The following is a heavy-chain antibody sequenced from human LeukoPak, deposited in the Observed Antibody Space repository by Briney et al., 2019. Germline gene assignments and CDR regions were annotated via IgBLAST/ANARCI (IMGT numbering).Heavy chain of an antibody. CDR3: AKWGDFDVLTGYYVPDF. CDR1: GFTFSNYA. Sequence: PGGSLRLSCAASGFTFSNYAMTWVRQAPGKGLEWVSALSGSGNGTYYADSVKGRFTISRDNSKNTLYLQMNSLRDEDTAVYYCAKWGDFDVLTGYYVPDFWGQGTLVTVSS. CDR2: LSGSGNGT. J-gene: IGHJ4*02. V-gene: IGHV3-23*01. D-gene: IGHD3-9*01.